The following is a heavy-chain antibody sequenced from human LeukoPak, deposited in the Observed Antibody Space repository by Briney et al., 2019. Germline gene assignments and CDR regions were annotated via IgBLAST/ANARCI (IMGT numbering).Heavy chain of an antibody. Sequence: GGSLRLSCAASGFTFSSYSMSWVRQAPGKGLEWVSGINWNGGRTGYADSMKGRFIISRENAKNSLYLQVNSLRAEDTALYYCARNFGGGDSSGPYYWGQGTLVTVSS. D-gene: IGHD3-22*01. CDR1: GFTFSSYS. J-gene: IGHJ4*02. CDR3: ARNFGGGDSSGPYY. CDR2: INWNGGRT. V-gene: IGHV3-20*04.